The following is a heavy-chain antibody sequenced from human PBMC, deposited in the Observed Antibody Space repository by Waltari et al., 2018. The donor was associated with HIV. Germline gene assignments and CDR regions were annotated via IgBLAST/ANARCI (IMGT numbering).Heavy chain of an antibody. CDR1: GGSISSGSYY. CDR3: ARDRSTAIDY. D-gene: IGHD2-2*01. J-gene: IGHJ4*02. CDR2: IYTSGST. Sequence: QVQLQESGPGLVKPSQTLSLTCTVSGGSISSGSYYWSWSRQPAGKGLEWIGRIYTSGSTNYNPSLKSRVTISVDTSKNQCSLKLSSVTAADTAVYYCARDRSTAIDYWGQGTLVTVSS. V-gene: IGHV4-61*02.